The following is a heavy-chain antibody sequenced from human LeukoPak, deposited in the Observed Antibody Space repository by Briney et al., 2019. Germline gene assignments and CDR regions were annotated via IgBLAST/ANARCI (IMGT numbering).Heavy chain of an antibody. CDR3: ARVPSSSGVFIMDY. Sequence: ASVKVSCKASGYTFTSYDINWVRQATGQGLEWMGWMNPNGGNTGYAQKFQGRVTMTRNTSISTAYMELSSLRSEDTAVYYCARVPSSSGVFIMDYWGQGTLVTVSS. V-gene: IGHV1-8*01. D-gene: IGHD6-6*01. CDR1: GYTFTSYD. J-gene: IGHJ4*02. CDR2: MNPNGGNT.